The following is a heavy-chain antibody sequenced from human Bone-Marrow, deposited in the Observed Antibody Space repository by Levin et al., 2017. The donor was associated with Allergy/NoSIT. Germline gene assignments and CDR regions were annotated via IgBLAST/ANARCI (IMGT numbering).Heavy chain of an antibody. J-gene: IGHJ5*02. Sequence: SVKVSCKASGGTFSSYAISWVRQAPGQGLEWMGGIIPIFGTANYAQKFQGRVTITADESTSTAYMELSSLRSEDTAVYYCAREALSVWFPGQSAETNWFDPWGQGTLVTVSS. CDR3: AREALSVWFPGQSAETNWFDP. D-gene: IGHD2-8*01. CDR2: IIPIFGTA. V-gene: IGHV1-69*13. CDR1: GGTFSSYA.